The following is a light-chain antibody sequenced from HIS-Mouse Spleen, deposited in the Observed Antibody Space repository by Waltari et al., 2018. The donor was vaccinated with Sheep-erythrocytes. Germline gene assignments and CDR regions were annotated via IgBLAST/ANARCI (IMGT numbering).Light chain of an antibody. J-gene: IGLJ3*02. CDR1: SSDVGSYNL. CDR2: EGS. Sequence: QSALTQPASVSGSPGQSITISCTGTSSDVGSYNLVSWYQQHPGNAPKLMISEGSKRPSGVSNRCSGSKSGNTASLTISGLQAEDEADYYCCSYAGSSTPWVFGGGTKLTVL. V-gene: IGLV2-23*01. CDR3: CSYAGSSTPWV.